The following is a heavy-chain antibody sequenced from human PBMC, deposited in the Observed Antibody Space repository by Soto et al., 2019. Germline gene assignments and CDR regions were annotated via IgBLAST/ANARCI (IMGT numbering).Heavy chain of an antibody. D-gene: IGHD2-8*02. CDR2: INHSGST. V-gene: IGHV4-34*01. CDR3: ARDKITGLFDY. Sequence: SEPLSLTCAVDGGSFSGYDLTWIRQPPGTGLEWIGEINHSGSTNYNPSLKSRVTTSVDTSKNQFSLKLTSVTAADTAVYYCARDKITGLFDYWGQGTLVTVSS. J-gene: IGHJ4*02. CDR1: GGSFSGYD.